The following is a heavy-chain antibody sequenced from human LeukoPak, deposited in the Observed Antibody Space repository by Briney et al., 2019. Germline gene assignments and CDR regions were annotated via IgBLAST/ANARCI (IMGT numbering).Heavy chain of an antibody. Sequence: PSETLSLTCTVSGGSVSSGSYYWSWIRQPPGKGLEWSGYIYYSGSTNYNPSLKSRVTISVDASKNQFSLKLSSVTAADTAVYYCAREERTYFDYWGQGTLVTVSS. CDR1: GGSVSSGSYY. CDR3: AREERTYFDY. CDR2: IYYSGST. D-gene: IGHD3/OR15-3a*01. J-gene: IGHJ4*02. V-gene: IGHV4-61*01.